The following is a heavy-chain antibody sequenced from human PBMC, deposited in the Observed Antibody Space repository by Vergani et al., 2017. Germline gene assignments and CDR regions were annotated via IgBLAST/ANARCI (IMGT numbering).Heavy chain of an antibody. CDR2: IKQDGSEK. CDR1: GFAFSSYW. J-gene: IGHJ4*02. Sequence: EVQLLESGGGLVQPGGSLRLSCAASGFAFSSYWMSWVRQAPGKGLEWVANIKQDGSEKSYGDSVKGRFSVSRDNAKNSLYLQMSSLRADDTAVYYCASVDTRRGNNRWGQGTLVTVSS. D-gene: IGHD5-18*01. CDR3: ASVDTRRGNNR. V-gene: IGHV3-7*01.